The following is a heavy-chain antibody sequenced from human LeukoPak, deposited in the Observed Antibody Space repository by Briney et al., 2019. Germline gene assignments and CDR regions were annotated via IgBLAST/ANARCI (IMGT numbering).Heavy chain of an antibody. D-gene: IGHD2-2*01. Sequence: SETLYLTCNVSGVSLNNYYWTWVRQSPGKGLEWIGYIFDIGNTNYNPSLKSRATISLDRSKNQFSLRLNSVTAADTAVYYCAKGMMPDWFDPWGQGTLVTAST. CDR3: AKGMMPDWFDP. CDR1: GVSLNNYY. V-gene: IGHV4-59*01. CDR2: IFDIGNT. J-gene: IGHJ5*02.